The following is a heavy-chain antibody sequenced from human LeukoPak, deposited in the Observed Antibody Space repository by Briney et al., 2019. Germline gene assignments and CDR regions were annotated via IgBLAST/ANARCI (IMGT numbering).Heavy chain of an antibody. V-gene: IGHV3-33*01. CDR1: GFTFSNYG. Sequence: GGSLRLSCAASGFTFSNYGMHWVRQVPGKGLEWVAAIWFDGIRKYYADSVKGRLTISRDNSKNTLYLQMNSLRAEDTAVYYCARDLLTWDRFDYWGQGTLVSVSS. D-gene: IGHD1-26*01. J-gene: IGHJ4*02. CDR2: IWFDGIRK. CDR3: ARDLLTWDRFDY.